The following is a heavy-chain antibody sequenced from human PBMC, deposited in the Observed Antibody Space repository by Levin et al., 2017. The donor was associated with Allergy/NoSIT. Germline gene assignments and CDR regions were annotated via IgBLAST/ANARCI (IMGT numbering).Heavy chain of an antibody. CDR2: IKQDGSEK. Sequence: GGSLRLSCAASGFTFSSYWMSWVRQAPGKGLEWVANIKQDGSEKYYVDSVKGRFTISRDNAKNSLYLQMNSMRAEDTAVYYCARPYLGYHYYGMDVWGQGTTVTVSS. J-gene: IGHJ6*02. CDR3: ARPYLGYHYYGMDV. V-gene: IGHV3-7*01. CDR1: GFTFSSYW.